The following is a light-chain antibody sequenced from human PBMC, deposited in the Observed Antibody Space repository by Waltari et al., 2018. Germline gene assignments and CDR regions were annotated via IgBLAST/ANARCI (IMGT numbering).Light chain of an antibody. J-gene: IGLJ2*01. CDR2: HDS. Sequence: QSVLTQPPSVSGAPGQRVTISCTGSSSNIGAGYDVHWYQQFPGTAPKLLIYHDSNRPSGGPDRCSVSKSASSASLAITGLLAEDEADYYCQSFDSSLNAVLFGGGTKLTVL. CDR3: QSFDSSLNAVL. V-gene: IGLV1-40*01. CDR1: SSNIGAGYD.